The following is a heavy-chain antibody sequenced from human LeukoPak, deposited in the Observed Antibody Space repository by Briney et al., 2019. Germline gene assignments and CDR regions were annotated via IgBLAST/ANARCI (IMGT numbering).Heavy chain of an antibody. J-gene: IGHJ3*02. V-gene: IGHV1-2*06. CDR2: INPDSGGT. Sequence: ASVKVSCKASGYTFTGYYMHWVRQAPGQGLEWMGRINPDSGGTNYAQKFQGRVTMTRDTSISTAYMELSRVRSDDTAVYYCAATVVVPAGSDAFDIWGQGTMVTVSS. CDR3: AATVVVPAGSDAFDI. CDR1: GYTFTGYY. D-gene: IGHD2-2*01.